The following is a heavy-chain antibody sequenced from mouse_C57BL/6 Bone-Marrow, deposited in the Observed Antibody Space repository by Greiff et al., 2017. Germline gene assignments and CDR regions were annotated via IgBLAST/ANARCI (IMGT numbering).Heavy chain of an antibody. CDR2: IYPGSGST. J-gene: IGHJ1*03. D-gene: IGHD3-3*01. V-gene: IGHV1-55*01. CDR3: AMERARSNYGYFDV. CDR1: GYTFTSYW. Sequence: QVQLQQSGAELVKPGASVKMSCKASGYTFTSYWITWVKQRPGQGLEWIGDIYPGSGSTNYNEKFKSKATLTVDTSSSTADMQLSSLTSEDSAVYYCAMERARSNYGYFDVWGTGTTVTVSS.